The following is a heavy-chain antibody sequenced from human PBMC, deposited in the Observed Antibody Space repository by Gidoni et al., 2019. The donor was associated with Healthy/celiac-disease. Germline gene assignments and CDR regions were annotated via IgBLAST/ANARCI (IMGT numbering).Heavy chain of an antibody. Sequence: EVQLVESRGVLVQPGGSLRLSCAASGFTVSSNEMSWVRQAPGKGLGWVSSISGGSTYYADSRKGRFTISRDNSKNTLHLQMNSLRAEDTAVYYCKTNYYDSSGYQNFDYWGQGTLVTVSS. V-gene: IGHV3-66*01. J-gene: IGHJ4*02. CDR1: GFTVSSNE. CDR2: ISGGST. CDR3: KTNYYDSSGYQNFDY. D-gene: IGHD3-22*01.